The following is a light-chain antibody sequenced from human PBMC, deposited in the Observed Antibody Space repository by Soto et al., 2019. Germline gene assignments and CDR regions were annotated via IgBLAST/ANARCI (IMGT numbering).Light chain of an antibody. V-gene: IGKV3-11*01. Sequence: IVLTQSPATLSLSPGERATLSCRASQSIDNYLAWYQQRPGQAPRLLIYDAFNRAAGIPARFSGSGSGTDFTLTISSLEPEDFAVYYCQQRSNWPLFTFGPGTKVDIK. J-gene: IGKJ3*01. CDR2: DAF. CDR1: QSIDNY. CDR3: QQRSNWPLFT.